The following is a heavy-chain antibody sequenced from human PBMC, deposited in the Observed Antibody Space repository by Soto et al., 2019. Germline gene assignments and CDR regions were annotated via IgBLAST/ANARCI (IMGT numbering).Heavy chain of an antibody. D-gene: IGHD2-15*01. CDR1: GFTFSSYG. CDR3: ARGWATVVADY. Sequence: GGSLRLSCAASGFTFSSYGMHWVRQAPGKGLEWVAVIWYDGSNKYYADSVKGRFTISRDNSKNTLYLQMNSLRAEDTAVYYCARGWATVVADYWGQGTLVTVSS. J-gene: IGHJ4*02. CDR2: IWYDGSNK. V-gene: IGHV3-33*01.